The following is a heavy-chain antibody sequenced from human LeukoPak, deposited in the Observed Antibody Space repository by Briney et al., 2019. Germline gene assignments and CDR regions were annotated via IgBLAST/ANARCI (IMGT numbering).Heavy chain of an antibody. V-gene: IGHV3-30*02. CDR3: AKAEGSSWYRTYFDY. D-gene: IGHD6-13*01. J-gene: IGHJ4*02. CDR1: GFTFISYS. Sequence: PGGSLRLSCAASGFTFISYSIHWVRQAPGKGLEWVAFIRYDGSNKYYADSVKGRFTISRDNSKNTLYLQMNSLRAEDTAVYYCAKAEGSSWYRTYFDYWGQGTLVTVSS. CDR2: IRYDGSNK.